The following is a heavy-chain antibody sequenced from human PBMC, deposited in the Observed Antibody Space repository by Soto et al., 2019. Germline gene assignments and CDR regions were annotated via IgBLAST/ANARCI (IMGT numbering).Heavy chain of an antibody. J-gene: IGHJ4*02. CDR2: IYYSGST. CDR3: ARGGGRSSSWRALHY. V-gene: IGHV4-31*03. D-gene: IGHD6-13*01. Sequence: QVQLQESGPGLVKPSQTLSLTCTVSGGSISSGGYYWSWIRQHPGKGLEWIGYIYYSGSTYYNPSLQSRVTISVDTSKNQFSLKLSSVTAADTAVYYCARGGGRSSSWRALHYWGQGTLVTVSS. CDR1: GGSISSGGYY.